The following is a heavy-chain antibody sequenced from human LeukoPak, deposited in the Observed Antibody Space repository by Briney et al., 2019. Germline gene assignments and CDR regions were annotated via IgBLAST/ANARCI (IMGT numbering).Heavy chain of an antibody. D-gene: IGHD6-6*01. CDR3: VRSLTAREYFQH. CDR1: GFTFSTSG. V-gene: IGHV3-30*02. J-gene: IGHJ1*01. Sequence: GGSLRLSCAASGFTFSTSGMHWIRQAPGKGLEWVTFIHSEGNNKQYADSVKGRFTISRDNSKNSLSLQMNSLRTEDTAVYYCVRSLTAREYFQHWGQGTLVTVSS. CDR2: IHSEGNNK.